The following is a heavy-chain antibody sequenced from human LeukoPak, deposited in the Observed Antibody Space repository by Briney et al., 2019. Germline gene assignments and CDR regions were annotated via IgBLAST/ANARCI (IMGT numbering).Heavy chain of an antibody. V-gene: IGHV4-30-4*01. CDR3: ARIPDCSGGSCLPFDY. D-gene: IGHD2-15*01. CDR2: ISYSGST. J-gene: IGHJ4*02. CDR1: GGSISSGDKY. Sequence: SETLSLTCAVSGGSISSGDKYWSWIRQPPGKGLEWIGYISYSGSTYYNSSLKSRVTISVDTSKNQFSLKLRSLTAADTAVYYCARIPDCSGGSCLPFDYWGQGSLVTVSS.